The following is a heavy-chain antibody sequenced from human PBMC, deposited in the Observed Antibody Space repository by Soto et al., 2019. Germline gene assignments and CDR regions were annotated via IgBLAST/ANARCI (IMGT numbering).Heavy chain of an antibody. Sequence: QVQLPESDPGLVKPSGTLSLTCAVSGVSISSNNWWSWVRQPPGKGLEWIGEIYHSGTTHYNPSLKSRVTISIDKSQNQFSLKLTSATAADTAVYYCTRREDGEPKSDHWGQGTLVTVSS. CDR3: TRREDGEPKSDH. J-gene: IGHJ4*02. CDR2: IYHSGTT. V-gene: IGHV4-4*02. CDR1: GVSISSNNW.